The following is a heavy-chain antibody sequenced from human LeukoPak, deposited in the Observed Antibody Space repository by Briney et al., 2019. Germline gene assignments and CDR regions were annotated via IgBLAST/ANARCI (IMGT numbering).Heavy chain of an antibody. Sequence: ASVKVSCKASGYTFTSYYMHWVRQAPGQGLEWMGLINPTGGSTGYAQKFQGRVTMTRDMSTGTVYMELSSLRSEDTAVYYCARNVGSGLDYWGQGTLVTVSS. CDR1: GYTFTSYY. CDR2: INPTGGST. V-gene: IGHV1-46*01. D-gene: IGHD2-15*01. J-gene: IGHJ4*02. CDR3: ARNVGSGLDY.